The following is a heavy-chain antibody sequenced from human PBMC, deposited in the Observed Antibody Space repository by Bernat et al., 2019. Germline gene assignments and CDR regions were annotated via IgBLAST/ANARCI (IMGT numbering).Heavy chain of an antibody. V-gene: IGHV4-34*01. D-gene: IGHD3-10*01. J-gene: IGHJ3*02. Sequence: QVQLQQWGAGLLKPSETLSLTCAVYGGSFSGYYWSWIRQPPGKGLEWIGEINHSGSTNYNPSLKSRVTISVDTSKNQFSLKLSSVTAADTAVYYCARGGSSYYYGSGSSEDAFDTWGPGTMVTVSS. CDR1: GGSFSGYY. CDR2: INHSGST. CDR3: ARGGSSYYYGSGSSEDAFDT.